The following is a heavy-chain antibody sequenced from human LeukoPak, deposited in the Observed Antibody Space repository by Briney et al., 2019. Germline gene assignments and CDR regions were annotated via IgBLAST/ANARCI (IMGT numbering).Heavy chain of an antibody. CDR2: ISYDGSNK. J-gene: IGHJ4*02. CDR3: ARAEYYYGSGSYGFDY. D-gene: IGHD3-10*01. CDR1: GFTFNNYA. Sequence: GGSLRLSCAASGFTFNNYAMNWVRQAPGKGLEWVAVISYDGSNKYYADSVKGRFTISRDNAKNTLYLQMNSLRAEDTAVYYCARAEYYYGSGSYGFDYWGQGTLATVSS. V-gene: IGHV3-30*04.